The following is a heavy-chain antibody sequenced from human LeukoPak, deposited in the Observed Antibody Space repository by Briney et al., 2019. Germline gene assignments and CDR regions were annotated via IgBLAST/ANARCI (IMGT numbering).Heavy chain of an antibody. D-gene: IGHD2/OR15-2a*01. J-gene: IGHJ4*02. V-gene: IGHV4-31*03. CDR2: FSYSGST. CDR1: GASINSGGYY. CDR3: ARDRVNIARFPYY. Sequence: SQTLSLTCTVSGASINSGGYYWSWIRQHPATRLEWVVYFSYSGSTYYNPSLQSRVSISVDTSKNQFSLKLTSVTAADTAVYYCARDRVNIARFPYYWGRGTLVTVSS.